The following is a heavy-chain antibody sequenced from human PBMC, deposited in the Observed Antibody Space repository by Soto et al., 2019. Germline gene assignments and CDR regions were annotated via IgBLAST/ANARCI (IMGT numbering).Heavy chain of an antibody. D-gene: IGHD6-19*01. Sequence: GASVKVSCKASGGTFSSYTISWVRQAPGQGLEWMGRIIPILGIANYAQKFQGRVTITADKSTSTAYMELSSLRSEDTAVYYCARESRSGSPNWFDPWGQGTLVTGSS. CDR3: ARESRSGSPNWFDP. J-gene: IGHJ5*02. V-gene: IGHV1-69*04. CDR2: IIPILGIA. CDR1: GGTFSSYT.